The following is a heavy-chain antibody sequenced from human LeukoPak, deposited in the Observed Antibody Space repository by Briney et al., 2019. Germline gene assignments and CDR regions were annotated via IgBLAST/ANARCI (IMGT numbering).Heavy chain of an antibody. J-gene: IGHJ4*02. CDR2: ISYDGSNK. D-gene: IGHD5-12*01. V-gene: IGHV3-30*04. CDR1: AFTFRNYA. Sequence: GGSLRLSCAASAFTFRNYAIHWVRQAPGKGLEWVAVISYDGSNKFYADSVKGRFTISRDSSNYTLYLQMNSLRVEDTAVYYCARDSPPYDRGDRWGQGTLVTVSS. CDR3: ARDSPPYDRGDR.